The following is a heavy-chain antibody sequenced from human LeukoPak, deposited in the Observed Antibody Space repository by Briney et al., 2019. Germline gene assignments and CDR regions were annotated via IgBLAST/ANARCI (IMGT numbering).Heavy chain of an antibody. CDR1: GYSISSGYY. D-gene: IGHD6-13*01. Sequence: SETLSLTCTVSGYSISSGYYWGWIRQPPGKGLEWIGSIYHSGSTSYNPSLKSRVTISVDTSKNQFSLKLSSVTAADTAVYYCARGTTMYSSSWYLYWFDPWGQGTLVTVSS. V-gene: IGHV4-38-2*02. J-gene: IGHJ5*02. CDR2: IYHSGST. CDR3: ARGTTMYSSSWYLYWFDP.